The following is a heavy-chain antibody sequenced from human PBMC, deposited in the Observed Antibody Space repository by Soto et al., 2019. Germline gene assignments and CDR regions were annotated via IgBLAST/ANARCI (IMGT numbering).Heavy chain of an antibody. D-gene: IGHD1-1*01. V-gene: IGHV4-4*07. Sequence: SETLSLTFTVSGGSISSYYWSWIRQPAGKGLEWIGRIYTSGSTNYNPSLRSRVTMSVDTSKNQFSLRLSSVTAADTAVYYCARATGTLRIRYCDDWGQGSLVTVS. J-gene: IGHJ4*02. CDR3: ARATGTLRIRYCDD. CDR1: GGSISSYY. CDR2: IYTSGST.